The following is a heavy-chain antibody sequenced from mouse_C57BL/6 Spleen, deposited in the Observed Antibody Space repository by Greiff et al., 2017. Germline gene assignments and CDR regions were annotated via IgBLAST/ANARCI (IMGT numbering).Heavy chain of an antibody. CDR3: ARRVYYYDS. CDR2: IDPADGET. CDR1: GFNIKDYY. J-gene: IGHJ2*01. V-gene: IGHV14-2*01. D-gene: IGHD2-4*01. Sequence: VHVKQSGAELVKPGASVKLSCTASGFNIKDYYMHWVKQKTEQGLEWIGRIDPADGETKYAPKFKGKDTITADTPSNTASLRLSSLTSVDTAVYYCARRVYYYDSWGQGTTRTVSS.